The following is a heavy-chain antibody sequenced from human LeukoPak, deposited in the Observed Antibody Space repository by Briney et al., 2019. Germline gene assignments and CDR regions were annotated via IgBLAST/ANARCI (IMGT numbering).Heavy chain of an antibody. CDR1: GGSISSYH. V-gene: IGHV4-59*01. CDR2: IYYSGST. CDR3: VRGSPELLDVFDI. D-gene: IGHD3-10*01. J-gene: IGHJ3*02. Sequence: PSETLSLTCAVSGGSISSYHWNWIRQSPGKGLEWIGYIYYSGSTNYNPSLKSRVTMSLDTSQKQFSLKLVSVTAADTAVYYCVRGSPELLDVFDIWGQGTLVLVSS.